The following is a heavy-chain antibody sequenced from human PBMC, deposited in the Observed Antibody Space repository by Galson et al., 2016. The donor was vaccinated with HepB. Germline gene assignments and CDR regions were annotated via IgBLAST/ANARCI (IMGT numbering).Heavy chain of an antibody. V-gene: IGHV1-24*01. CDR2: FIPENVET. J-gene: IGHJ4*02. CDR1: GHTLSELS. CDR3: ATEDPVGATAFEF. D-gene: IGHD1-26*01. Sequence: SVKVSCKVAGHTLSELSMHWVRQAPGKGLEWMGGFIPENVETIYAQNLQGRITMTKDTSTNTAYMELNSLRSEDTAVYYCATEDPVGATAFEFWGQGTLVTVSS.